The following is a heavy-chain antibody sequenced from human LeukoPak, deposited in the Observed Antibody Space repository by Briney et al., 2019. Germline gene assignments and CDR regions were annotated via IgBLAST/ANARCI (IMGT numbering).Heavy chain of an antibody. CDR3: ARLAYCDKPHALGPNDY. D-gene: IGHD4-17*01. CDR2: IYYSGST. CDR1: GGSISSSSYY. J-gene: IGHJ4*02. V-gene: IGHV4-39*01. Sequence: SETLSLSCTVSGGSISSSSYYWGWIRQPPGKGLNWIESIYYSGSTYYNPSLKSRVTISVDTSKNQFSLKLSSVTAADTAVYYCARLAYCDKPHALGPNDYWGQGTLVTVSS.